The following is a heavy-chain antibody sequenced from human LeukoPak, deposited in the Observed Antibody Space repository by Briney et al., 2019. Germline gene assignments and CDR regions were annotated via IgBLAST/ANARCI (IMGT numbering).Heavy chain of an antibody. CDR2: ISAYNGNT. D-gene: IGHD2-2*01. J-gene: IGHJ4*02. Sequence: GASVKVSCKASGHTFTSYGISWVRQAPGQGLEWMGWISAYNGNTNYAQKLQGRVTMTTDTSTSTAYMELRSLRSDDTAVYYCARDRHSIITRIVVVPAAIRDYYFDYWGQGTLVTVSS. CDR1: GHTFTSYG. V-gene: IGHV1-18*01. CDR3: ARDRHSIITRIVVVPAAIRDYYFDY.